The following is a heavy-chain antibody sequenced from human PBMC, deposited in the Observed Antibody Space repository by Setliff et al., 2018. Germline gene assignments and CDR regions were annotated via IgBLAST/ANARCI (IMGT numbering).Heavy chain of an antibody. CDR3: ARGQATSSRSSLVY. J-gene: IGHJ4*02. CDR2: IYHSGGT. V-gene: IGHV4-59*01. CDR1: GDSINNFY. D-gene: IGHD6-6*01. Sequence: SETLSLTCTVSGDSINNFYWTWIRQPPRKGLEWIGYIYHSGGTSYNPSLKSRVTISVDTSKNQFSLNLSSVTAADTAVYYCARGQATSSRSSLVYWGQGILVTVSS.